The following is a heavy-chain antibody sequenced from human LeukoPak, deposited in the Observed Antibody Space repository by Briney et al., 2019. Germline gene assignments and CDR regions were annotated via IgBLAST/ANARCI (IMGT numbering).Heavy chain of an antibody. CDR3: ARGRPYSRLDY. V-gene: IGHV4-34*01. J-gene: IGHJ4*02. CDR1: GGSFSGYY. D-gene: IGHD6-13*01. Sequence: SETLSFTCAVYGGSFSGYYWSWIRQPPGKGLEWIGEINHSGSTNYNPSLKSRVTISVDTSKNQFSLKLSSVTAADTAVYYCARGRPYSRLDYWGQGTLVTVSS. CDR2: INHSGST.